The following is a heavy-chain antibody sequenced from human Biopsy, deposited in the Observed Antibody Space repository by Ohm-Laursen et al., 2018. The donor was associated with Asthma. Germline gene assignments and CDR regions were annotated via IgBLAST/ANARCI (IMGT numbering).Heavy chain of an antibody. CDR3: AREPIKATYFYGMDV. J-gene: IGHJ6*02. V-gene: IGHV3-30*04. CDR1: GFTFSRYV. Sequence: SLRLSCAASGFTFSRYVMHWVRQAQGKGLEWVAVISNDGKNEYYRDSVKGRFTISRDKSKSTLYLQLSSLRAEDTAVYFCAREPIKATYFYGMDVWGQGTTVTVSS. D-gene: IGHD3-9*01. CDR2: ISNDGKNE.